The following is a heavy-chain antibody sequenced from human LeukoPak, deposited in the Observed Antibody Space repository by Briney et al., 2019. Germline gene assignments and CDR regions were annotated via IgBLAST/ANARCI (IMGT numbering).Heavy chain of an antibody. D-gene: IGHD3-3*01. CDR3: AKDNDFWSGSAGFDY. V-gene: IGHV3-23*01. J-gene: IGHJ4*02. Sequence: GGSLRLSCAASGFTVSSNYMSWVRQAPGKGLEWVSAISGSGGSTYYADSVKGRFTISRDNSKNTLYLQMNSLRAEDTAVYYCAKDNDFWSGSAGFDYWGQGTLVTVSS. CDR2: ISGSGGST. CDR1: GFTVSSNY.